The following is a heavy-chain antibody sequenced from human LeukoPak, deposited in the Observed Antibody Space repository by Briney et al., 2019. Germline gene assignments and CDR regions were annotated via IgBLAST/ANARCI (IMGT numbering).Heavy chain of an antibody. J-gene: IGHJ5*02. CDR3: ARLEEDLTLGVAGYWFVP. CDR1: GYRFTSYW. Sequence: GEALKISCRTSGYRFTSYWIGWVRQMPGKGLEGMGIIYPGDSDTRYSPSFQGQVTISADKSITTAYLQWRSLKASDTAMYYCARLEEDLTLGVAGYWFVPWGQGTVVTVS. D-gene: IGHD3-16*01. V-gene: IGHV5-51*01. CDR2: IYPGDSDT.